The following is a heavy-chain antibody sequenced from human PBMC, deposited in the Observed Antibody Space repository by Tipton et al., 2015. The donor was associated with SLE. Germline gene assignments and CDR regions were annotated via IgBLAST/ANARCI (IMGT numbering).Heavy chain of an antibody. V-gene: IGHV3-21*03. D-gene: IGHD6-13*01. CDR3: ARALAAAGTYY. J-gene: IGHJ4*02. Sequence: SLRLSCAASGFTFRSYSMNWVRQAPGKGLEWVSSISSGSSYIYYADSVKGRFTISRDNAKNSLYLQMNNLRAEDTAVYYCARALAAAGTYYWGQGTLVTVSS. CDR2: ISSGSSYI. CDR1: GFTFRSYS.